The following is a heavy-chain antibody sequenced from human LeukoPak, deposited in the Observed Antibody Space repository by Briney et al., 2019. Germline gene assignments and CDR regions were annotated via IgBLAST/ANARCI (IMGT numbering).Heavy chain of an antibody. V-gene: IGHV1-69*13. CDR2: IIPIFDTA. CDR1: GYTFTSYG. CDR3: ARDGVGATKRGAFDY. Sequence: SVKVSCKAAGYTFTSYGISWVGRAPGQGGEGMGGIIPIFDTANYAQKFQGRVTITADDSTSTAYMELSSLKSEDTAVYYCARDGVGATKRGAFDYWGQGTLVTVSS. J-gene: IGHJ4*02. D-gene: IGHD1-26*01.